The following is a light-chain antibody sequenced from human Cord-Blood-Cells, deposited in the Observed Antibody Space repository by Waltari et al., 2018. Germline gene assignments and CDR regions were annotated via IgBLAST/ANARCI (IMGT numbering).Light chain of an antibody. J-gene: IGLJ2*01. V-gene: IGLV3-1*01. CDR3: QAWDSSNVV. Sequence: SYELTPLPSVSVSPGQRASITGSGDNLGVKYACWYQQKPGQSPVLVIYQDSKRPSGIPERFSGSNSGNTATLTISGTQAMDEADYYCQAWDSSNVVFGGGTKLTVL. CDR2: QDS. CDR1: NLGVKY.